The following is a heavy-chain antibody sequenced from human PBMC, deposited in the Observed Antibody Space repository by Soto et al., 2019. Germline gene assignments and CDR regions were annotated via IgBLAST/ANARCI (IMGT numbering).Heavy chain of an antibody. CDR3: ASDLRGRGSGRFDP. D-gene: IGHD3-10*01. CDR2: IYYSGVT. CDR1: GDSITSGGYY. J-gene: IGHJ5*02. V-gene: IGHV4-31*03. Sequence: QVQLQESGPGLVKPSQTLSLTCTVSGDSITSGGYYWTWIRQHPGKGLEGIGYIYYSGVTYYNPSPNSRVARTVDTYKNRCSPKLSSMTAADTAVSFCASDLRGRGSGRFDPWGQGTLVTVSS.